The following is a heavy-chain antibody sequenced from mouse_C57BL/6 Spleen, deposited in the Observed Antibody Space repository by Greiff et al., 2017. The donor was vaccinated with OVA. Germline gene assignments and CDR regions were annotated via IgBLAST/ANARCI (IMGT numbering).Heavy chain of an antibody. D-gene: IGHD1-1*01. J-gene: IGHJ4*01. CDR3: AKDYGSSYYAMDY. CDR1: GFSLTSYG. V-gene: IGHV2-5*01. Sequence: QVQLKESGPGLVQPSQSLSITCTVSGFSLTSYGVHWVRQSPGKGLEWLGVIWRGGSTDYNAAFMSRLSITKDNSKSQVFCKMNILQADDTASYYCAKDYGSSYYAMDYWGQGTSGTVSS. CDR2: IWRGGST.